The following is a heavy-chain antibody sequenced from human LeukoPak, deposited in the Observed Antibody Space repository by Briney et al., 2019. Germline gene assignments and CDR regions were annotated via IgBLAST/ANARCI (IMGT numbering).Heavy chain of an antibody. CDR3: ARGAYGSGSLTFNYYYYYGMDV. D-gene: IGHD3-10*01. J-gene: IGHJ6*02. CDR2: IYHSGST. Sequence: SETLSLTCTLSGGSISTYYWSWIRQPPGKGLEWIGYIYHSGSTNYNPSLKSRVTISVDTSKNQFSLKLSSVTAADTAVYYCARGAYGSGSLTFNYYYYYGMDVWGQGTTVTASS. V-gene: IGHV4-59*01. CDR1: GGSISTYY.